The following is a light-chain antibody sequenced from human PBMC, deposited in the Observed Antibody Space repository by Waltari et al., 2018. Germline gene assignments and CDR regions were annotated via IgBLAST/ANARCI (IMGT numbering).Light chain of an antibody. Sequence: QSALTQPPSASGSPGQSVTIPCTGTSSDVGGYNYVPWYQQHPGKAPKLMIYEVSKRPSGVPDRFSGSKSGNTASLTVSGLQAEDEADYYCSSYAGSISYVFGTGTKVTVL. J-gene: IGLJ1*01. CDR1: SSDVGGYNY. CDR3: SSYAGSISYV. CDR2: EVS. V-gene: IGLV2-8*01.